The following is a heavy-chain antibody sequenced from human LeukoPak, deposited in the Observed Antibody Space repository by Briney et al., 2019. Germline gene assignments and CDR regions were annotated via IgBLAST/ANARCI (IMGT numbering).Heavy chain of an antibody. D-gene: IGHD6-19*01. CDR3: VKGHSNGWYYYFDY. V-gene: IGHV3-64D*06. Sequence: GGSLRLSCSASGFTFSSYAMHWVRQAPGKGLEFVSAVTNNGGSTYYADSVKGRFTISRDNSKNTLYLQMSSLSAEDTAVYYCVKGHSNGWYYYFDYWGQGTLVTVSS. CDR1: GFTFSSYA. CDR2: VTNNGGST. J-gene: IGHJ4*02.